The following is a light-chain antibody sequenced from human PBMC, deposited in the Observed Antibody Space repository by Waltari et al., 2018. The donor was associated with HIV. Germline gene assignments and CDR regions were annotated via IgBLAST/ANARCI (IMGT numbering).Light chain of an antibody. CDR3: AAWDDSLNGYV. Sequence: QSVLTQPPSASGTPGHRVTISCSCSSSNIGSYTVNWYQHLPATAPKLLIFRNSRRPSGVPDRFSASKSGTSASLAISGLQSEDEADYYCAAWDDSLNGYVFGTGTRVTVL. J-gene: IGLJ1*01. V-gene: IGLV1-44*01. CDR2: RNS. CDR1: SSNIGSYT.